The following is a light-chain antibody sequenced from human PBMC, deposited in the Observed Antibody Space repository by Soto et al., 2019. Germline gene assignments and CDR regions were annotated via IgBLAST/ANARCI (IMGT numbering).Light chain of an antibody. CDR1: QSISSY. Sequence: DIQMTQSPSSLSASVGDRATITCRASQSISSYLNWYQQKPGKAPKLLIYPASSLQIGVPSRFSGSGSGTDFTLTISSLQPEDFATYYCQQSYSTPLTFGGGTKVEIK. CDR3: QQSYSTPLT. V-gene: IGKV1-39*01. J-gene: IGKJ4*01. CDR2: PAS.